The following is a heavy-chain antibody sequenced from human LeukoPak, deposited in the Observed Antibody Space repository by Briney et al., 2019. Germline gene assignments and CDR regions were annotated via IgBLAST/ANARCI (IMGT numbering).Heavy chain of an antibody. D-gene: IGHD3-3*01. CDR1: GGTFSSYA. V-gene: IGHV1-69*04. Sequence: GASVKVSCKASGGTFSSYAISWVRRAPGQGLEWMGRIIPILGIASYAQKFQGRVAITADKSTSTAYMELSSLRSEDTAVYYCARQPEGLEHAHSWGQGTLVTVSS. CDR3: ARQPEGLEHAHS. CDR2: IIPILGIA. J-gene: IGHJ5*02.